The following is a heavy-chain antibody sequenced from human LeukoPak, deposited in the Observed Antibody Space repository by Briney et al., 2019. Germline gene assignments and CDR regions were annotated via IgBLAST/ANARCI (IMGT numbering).Heavy chain of an antibody. CDR2: ISYGGTIK. J-gene: IGHJ4*02. Sequence: GGSLRLSCAASGFTFSDYAMHWVRQAPGKGLEWVATISYGGTIKYFADSVRGRFTISRDNSKNTLYLQMNSLTPEDTAVYYCVRDHLVGSGPYGYWGQGTLVTVSS. D-gene: IGHD6-19*01. CDR3: VRDHLVGSGPYGY. V-gene: IGHV3-30-3*01. CDR1: GFTFSDYA.